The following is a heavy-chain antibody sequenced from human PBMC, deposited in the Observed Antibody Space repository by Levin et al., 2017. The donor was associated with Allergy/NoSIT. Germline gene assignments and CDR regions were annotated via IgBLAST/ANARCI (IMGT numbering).Heavy chain of an antibody. D-gene: IGHD3-9*01. CDR2: TRNKANSDTT. V-gene: IGHV3-72*01. CDR3: ARVSLPYYDILTGYYTPAESFDY. J-gene: IGHJ4*02. Sequence: GGSLRLSCAASGFTFSDHYMDWVRQAPGKGLEWVGRTRNKANSDTTEYAASVKGRFTISRDDSKNSLYLQMNSLKTEDTAVYYCARVSLPYYDILTGYYTPAESFDYWGQGTLVTVSS. CDR1: GFTFSDHY.